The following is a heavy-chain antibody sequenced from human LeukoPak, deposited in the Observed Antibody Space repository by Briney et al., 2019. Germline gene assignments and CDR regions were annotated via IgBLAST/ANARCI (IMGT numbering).Heavy chain of an antibody. D-gene: IGHD2-15*01. CDR2: ISSSGGNT. J-gene: IGHJ4*02. CDR3: AKDQGQGYCSGGSCYEVVFDY. Sequence: PGGSLRLSCAASGFTFSSYGMSWVRQAPGKGLEWVSAISSSGGNTYYADSVKGRFTISRDNSKNTLYLQMNSLRAEDTAVYYCAKDQGQGYCSGGSCYEVVFDYWGQGTLVTVSS. V-gene: IGHV3-23*01. CDR1: GFTFSSYG.